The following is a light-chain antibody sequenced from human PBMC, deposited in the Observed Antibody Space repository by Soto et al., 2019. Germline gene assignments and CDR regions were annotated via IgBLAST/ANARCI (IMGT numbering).Light chain of an antibody. V-gene: IGKV1-39*01. Sequence: DLQMTQSPSSLSASVGDRVTITCRASQSISSYLNWYQQKPGKAPKLLIYAASSLQSGVPSRFSGSGSGTDFTLTISSLQPEDFATYYCQQSYSTRRTFGQGTKLEIK. J-gene: IGKJ2*01. CDR2: AAS. CDR1: QSISSY. CDR3: QQSYSTRRT.